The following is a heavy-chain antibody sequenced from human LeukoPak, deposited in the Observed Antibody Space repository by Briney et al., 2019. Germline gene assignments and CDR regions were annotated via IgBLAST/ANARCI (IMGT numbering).Heavy chain of an antibody. CDR3: AKVTRFGDLLIDY. J-gene: IGHJ4*02. CDR2: IRYDGGNK. V-gene: IGHV3-30*02. CDR1: GFTFSSYG. Sequence: GGSLRLSCAASGFTFSSYGMHWVRQAPGKGLEWVAFIRYDGGNKYYADSVKGRFTISRDNSKNTLYLQMDSLRAEDTAVYYCAKVTRFGDLLIDYWGQGTLVTVSS. D-gene: IGHD3-10*02.